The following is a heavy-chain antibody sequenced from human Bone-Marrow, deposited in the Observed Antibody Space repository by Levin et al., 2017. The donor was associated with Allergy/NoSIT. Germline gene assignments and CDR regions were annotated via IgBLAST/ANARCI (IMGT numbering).Heavy chain of an antibody. D-gene: IGHD6-6*01. V-gene: IGHV1-8*01. J-gene: IGHJ4*02. CDR1: GYTFTSYD. CDR2: MNPNSGNT. CDR3: AVIAARRPPHSTFDY. Sequence: GESLKISCKASGYTFTSYDINWVRQATGQGLEWMGWMNPNSGNTGYAQKFQGRVTMTRNTSISTAYMELSSLRSEDTAVYYCAVIAARRPPHSTFDYWGQGTLVTVSS.